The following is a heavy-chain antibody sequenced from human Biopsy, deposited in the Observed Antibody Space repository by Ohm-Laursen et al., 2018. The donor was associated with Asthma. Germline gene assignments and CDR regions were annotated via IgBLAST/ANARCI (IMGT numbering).Heavy chain of an antibody. J-gene: IGHJ6*02. Sequence: VSSVKVSCKASGYPFIGYHIHWMRQAPGQGLEWMGRINPNSGATNYAQKFQGRVTMTRDTSISTAYMELSSLRSEDTAVYYCARDPHNSYLAPLRTKFNYYYYGMDVWGQGTTVTVSS. CDR1: GYPFIGYH. CDR3: ARDPHNSYLAPLRTKFNYYYYGMDV. D-gene: IGHD1-7*01. CDR2: INPNSGAT. V-gene: IGHV1-2*06.